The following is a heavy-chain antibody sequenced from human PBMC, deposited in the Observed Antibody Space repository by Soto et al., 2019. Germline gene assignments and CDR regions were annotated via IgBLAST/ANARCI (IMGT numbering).Heavy chain of an antibody. J-gene: IGHJ5*02. Sequence: SETLSLTCTVSGGSITNNYWSWIRQSPGEGLEWIGCSYYSGSTSYNPSLRSRVTISIDTSKTQFSLRLRSVTAADTAVYYCARRQNWNNLFDTWGQGTLVTVSS. CDR3: ARRQNWNNLFDT. CDR1: GGSITNNY. D-gene: IGHD1-1*01. V-gene: IGHV4-59*08. CDR2: SYYSGST.